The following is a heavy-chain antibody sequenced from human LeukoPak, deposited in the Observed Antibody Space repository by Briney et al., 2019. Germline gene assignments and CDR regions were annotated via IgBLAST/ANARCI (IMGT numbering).Heavy chain of an antibody. CDR1: GGTFSSYA. Sequence: SVKVSCKASGGTFSSYAISWVRQAPGQGLEWMGGIIPIFGTANYAQKFQGRVTITTDESTSTAYMELSSLRSEDTAVYYCAGDISRFSEELALGPWGQGALVTVSS. CDR2: IIPIFGTA. D-gene: IGHD1-7*01. J-gene: IGHJ5*02. CDR3: AGDISRFSEELALGP. V-gene: IGHV1-69*05.